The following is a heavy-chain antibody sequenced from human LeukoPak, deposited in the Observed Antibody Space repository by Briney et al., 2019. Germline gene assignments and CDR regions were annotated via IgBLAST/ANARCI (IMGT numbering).Heavy chain of an antibody. D-gene: IGHD6-13*01. CDR3: ARDPRGTAAGPFDY. Sequence: SVKVSCKASGGTFSSYAISRVRQAPGQGLEWMGGIIPIFGTANYAQKFQGRVTITTDESTSTAYMELSSLRSEDTAVYYCARDPRGTAAGPFDYWGQGNLVTVSS. V-gene: IGHV1-69*05. J-gene: IGHJ4*02. CDR1: GGTFSSYA. CDR2: IIPIFGTA.